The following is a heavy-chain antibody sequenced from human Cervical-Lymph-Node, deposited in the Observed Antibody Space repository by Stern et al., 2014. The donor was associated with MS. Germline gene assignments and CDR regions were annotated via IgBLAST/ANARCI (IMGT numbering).Heavy chain of an antibody. V-gene: IGHV4-59*01. CDR2: SHYSGNT. D-gene: IGHD3-10*01. Sequence: QVQLQESGPGLVKPSETLSLTCTVSGDSISSYFWSWLRQPPGKGLEWIGYSHYSGNTNYNPSLKSRVSMSVDTSNNQLSLRLSSVTAADTAVYYCARDRTSVMDRGVVVHDRYFDLWGRGTLVTVSS. CDR3: ARDRTSVMDRGVVVHDRYFDL. CDR1: GDSISSYF. J-gene: IGHJ2*01.